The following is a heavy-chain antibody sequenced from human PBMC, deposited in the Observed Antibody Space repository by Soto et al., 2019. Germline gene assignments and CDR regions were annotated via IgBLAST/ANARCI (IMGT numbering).Heavy chain of an antibody. V-gene: IGHV1-18*01. CDR1: GYTFTSYG. Sequence: GASVKVSCKASGYTFTSYGISWVRQAPGQGLEWMGWISAYNGNTNYAQKLQGRVTMTTDTSTSTAYMELRSLRSDDTAVYYCARDYKYYYDSSDQSDVFDIWGQGTIVTVS. CDR3: ARDYKYYYDSSDQSDVFDI. J-gene: IGHJ3*02. D-gene: IGHD3-22*01. CDR2: ISAYNGNT.